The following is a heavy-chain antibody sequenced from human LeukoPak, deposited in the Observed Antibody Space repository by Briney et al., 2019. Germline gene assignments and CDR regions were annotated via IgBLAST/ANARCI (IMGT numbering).Heavy chain of an antibody. D-gene: IGHD3-9*01. CDR3: ARDKYYDILTGYYKDYYYYYMDV. Sequence: ASVTVSCKASGYTFTGYYMHWVRQAPGQGLEWMGWINPNSGGTNYAQKFQGRVTMTRDTSISTAYMELSRLRSDDTAVYYCARDKYYDILTGYYKDYYYYYMDVWGKGTTVTVSS. CDR2: INPNSGGT. CDR1: GYTFTGYY. V-gene: IGHV1-2*02. J-gene: IGHJ6*03.